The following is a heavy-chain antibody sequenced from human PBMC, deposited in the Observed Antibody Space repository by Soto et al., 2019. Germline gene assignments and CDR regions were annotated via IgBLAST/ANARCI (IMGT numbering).Heavy chain of an antibody. CDR2: IYYSGST. D-gene: IGHD3-9*01. CDR1: GGSISSYY. J-gene: IGHJ6*02. Sequence: SETLSLTCTVSGGSISSYYWSWIRQPPGKGLEWIGYIYYSGSTNYNPSLKSRVTITVDTSKNQFSLKLSSVTAADTAVYYCARVMGRYPPTPYGMDVWGQGTTVTVSS. CDR3: ARVMGRYPPTPYGMDV. V-gene: IGHV4-59*01.